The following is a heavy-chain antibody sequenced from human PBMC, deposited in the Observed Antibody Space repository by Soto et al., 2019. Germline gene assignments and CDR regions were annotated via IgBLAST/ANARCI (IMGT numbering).Heavy chain of an antibody. CDR1: GFTFSSYG. V-gene: IGHV3-30*18. J-gene: IGHJ6*02. D-gene: IGHD5-18*01. CDR3: VKERYAQLWLEDYGMDV. Sequence: QVQLVESGGGVVQPGRSLRLSCAASGFTFSSYGIHWVRQAPGKGLEWVALISYDGTDKYYADSVKGRFTISGDNFKNTLSLEMSSLRPEDTAVYYCVKERYAQLWLEDYGMDVWGQGTTVTV. CDR2: ISYDGTDK.